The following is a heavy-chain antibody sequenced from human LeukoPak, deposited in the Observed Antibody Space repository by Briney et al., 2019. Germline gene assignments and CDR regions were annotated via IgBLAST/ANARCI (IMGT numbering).Heavy chain of an antibody. CDR2: INSDGSST. CDR3: ARELLFDYYGMDV. V-gene: IGHV3-74*01. CDR1: GFTFSSYW. J-gene: IGHJ6*02. D-gene: IGHD3-10*01. Sequence: GGSLRLSCAASGFTFSSYWMHWVRQAPGKGLVWVSRINSDGSSTTYADSVKGRFTISRDNAKNTLYLQMNSLRAEDTAVYYCARELLFDYYGMDVWGQGTTVTVSS.